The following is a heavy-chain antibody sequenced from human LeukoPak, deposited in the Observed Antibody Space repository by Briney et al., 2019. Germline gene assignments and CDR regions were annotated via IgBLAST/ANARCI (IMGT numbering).Heavy chain of an antibody. D-gene: IGHD6-19*01. V-gene: IGHV1-2*02. J-gene: IGHJ4*02. CDR1: GFTFTGYY. Sequence: GASVTVSCKTSGFTFTGYYIHWLRQAPGQGLEWMGWINPKRGDTNYAPKFQGRVTMTRDTSIRTAYMDLSSLRSGDTAVYYCARDWGMVAGTAGDYWGQGTLVTVSS. CDR3: ARDWGMVAGTAGDY. CDR2: INPKRGDT.